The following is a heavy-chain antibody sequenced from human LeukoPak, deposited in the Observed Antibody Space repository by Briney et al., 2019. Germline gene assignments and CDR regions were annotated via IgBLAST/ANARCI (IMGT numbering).Heavy chain of an antibody. V-gene: IGHV4-39*01. CDR2: IYYSGST. CDR3: ARPRAYGDSEIDY. J-gene: IGHJ4*02. D-gene: IGHD4-17*01. CDR1: GGSISSSSYY. Sequence: SATLSLTCTVSGGSISSSSYYWGWIRQPPGKGLEWIGSIYYSGSTYYNPSLKSRVTISVDTSKNQFSLKLSSVTAADTAVYYCARPRAYGDSEIDYWGQGTLVTISS.